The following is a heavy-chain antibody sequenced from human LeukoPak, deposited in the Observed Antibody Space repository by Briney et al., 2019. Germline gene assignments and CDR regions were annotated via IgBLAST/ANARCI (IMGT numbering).Heavy chain of an antibody. Sequence: SETLSLTCAVYGGSFSGYYWSWIRQPPGKGPEWIGEINHSGSTNYNPSLKSRVTISVDTSKNQFSLRLSSVTAADTAVYYCARVAYSSSWYGRARGPYYFDYWGQGTLVTVSS. CDR3: ARVAYSSSWYGRARGPYYFDY. CDR2: INHSGST. J-gene: IGHJ4*02. CDR1: GGSFSGYY. V-gene: IGHV4-34*01. D-gene: IGHD6-13*01.